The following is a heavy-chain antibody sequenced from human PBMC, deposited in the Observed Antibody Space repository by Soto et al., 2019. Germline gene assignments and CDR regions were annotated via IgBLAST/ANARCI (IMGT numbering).Heavy chain of an antibody. CDR3: ARIAASGRGWDV. V-gene: IGHV3-7*01. J-gene: IGHJ6*02. Sequence: EVQLVESGGGLVQPGGSLRLSCVDSGFTFSSYWMSWVRQAPVKGLEWVGNIKQDGREETYVDSVKGRFTISRDNAKNSMYLPMTSLRAEDTAVYYCARIAASGRGWDVWGQGTTVVVSS. CDR1: GFTFSSYW. D-gene: IGHD6-13*01. CDR2: IKQDGREE.